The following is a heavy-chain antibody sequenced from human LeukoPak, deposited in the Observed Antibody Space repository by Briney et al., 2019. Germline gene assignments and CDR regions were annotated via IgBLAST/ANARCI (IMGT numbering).Heavy chain of an antibody. V-gene: IGHV4-59*01. J-gene: IGHJ4*02. Sequence: SETLSLTCTVSGGSISSYYWSWIRQPPGKGLEWIGYIHYSGSTNYNPSLKSRVTISVDTSKNQFSLKLSSVTAADTAVYYCTRGVLTGYYTDPGDYWGQGTLVTVSS. CDR3: TRGVLTGYYTDPGDY. D-gene: IGHD3-9*01. CDR2: IHYSGST. CDR1: GGSISSYY.